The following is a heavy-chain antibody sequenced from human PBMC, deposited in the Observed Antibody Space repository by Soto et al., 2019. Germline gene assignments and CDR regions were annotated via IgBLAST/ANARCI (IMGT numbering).Heavy chain of an antibody. J-gene: IGHJ4*02. Sequence: GGSLRLSCAASGFTFSNYAMNWVRQAPGKGLEWVSAISNSFSDGNTHYADSVKGRFTISRDNDKNTVFLEMNSLRAEDTAVYYCAKVFSPEGGNYFDYWGQGTLVTVSS. CDR2: ISNSFSDGNT. CDR3: AKVFSPEGGNYFDY. V-gene: IGHV3-23*01. CDR1: GFTFSNYA.